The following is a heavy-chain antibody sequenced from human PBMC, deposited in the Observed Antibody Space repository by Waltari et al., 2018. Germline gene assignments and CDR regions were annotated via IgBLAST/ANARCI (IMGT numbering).Heavy chain of an antibody. D-gene: IGHD3-10*01. CDR2: LYGGYTP. J-gene: IGHJ6*02. CDR1: GFPVSPNY. CDR3: ARDGGSVTYGAGSPYYGMDV. V-gene: IGHV3-53*01. Sequence: EVRLVESGGGLIQPGGSLRLSCAASGFPVSPNYITWDRKAPGKGLEWVSFLYGGYTPYYADSVKGRFTISKDNSKNTVYLQMDSLRAEDTAVYYCARDGGSVTYGAGSPYYGMDVWGQGTTVTVSS.